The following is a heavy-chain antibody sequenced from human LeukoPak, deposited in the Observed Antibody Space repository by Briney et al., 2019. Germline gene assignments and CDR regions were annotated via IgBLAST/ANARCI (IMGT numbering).Heavy chain of an antibody. CDR3: AGHHPRNTVDF. D-gene: IGHD2/OR15-2a*01. CDR2: ISHSGST. J-gene: IGHJ4*02. CDR1: GGSISNYD. Sequence: RASETLSLTCTVAGGSISNYDWSWVRQPPGKGLEWSGYISHSGSTNYSPSLKSRVTISLDTSKNQFSLKLSSVTAADTAVYYCAGHHPRNTVDFWGQGTLVTVSS. V-gene: IGHV4-59*08.